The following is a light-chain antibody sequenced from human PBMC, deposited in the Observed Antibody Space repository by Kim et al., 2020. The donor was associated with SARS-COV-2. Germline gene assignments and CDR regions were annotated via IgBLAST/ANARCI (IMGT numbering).Light chain of an antibody. CDR2: AAS. J-gene: IGKJ1*01. Sequence: ASVGDRVTITCRASQGIRNDLGWYQQKPGKAPRLLIYAASNLQSGVPSRFSGSGSGTDFTLTISSLQPEDFATYYCLHDYNYPRTFGQGTKVDIK. CDR3: LHDYNYPRT. V-gene: IGKV1-6*01. CDR1: QGIRND.